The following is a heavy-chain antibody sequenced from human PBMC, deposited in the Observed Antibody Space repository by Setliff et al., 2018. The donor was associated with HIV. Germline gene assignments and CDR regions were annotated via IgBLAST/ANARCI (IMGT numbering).Heavy chain of an antibody. D-gene: IGHD3-3*02. V-gene: IGHV4-4*07. CDR2: VSSRGDT. CDR1: GGSISIYY. Sequence: PSETLSLTCTVSGGSISIYYWSWIRQPAGKGLECIGRVSSRGDTNYNPSLKSRVTMSVDTSKNQFSLKLTSVTASDTAFYYCARAAAGNTGPFALWGQGSPVPVSS. CDR3: ARAAAGNTGPFAL. J-gene: IGHJ1*01.